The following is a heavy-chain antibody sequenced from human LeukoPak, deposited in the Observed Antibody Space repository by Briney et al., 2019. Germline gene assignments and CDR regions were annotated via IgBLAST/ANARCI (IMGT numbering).Heavy chain of an antibody. D-gene: IGHD3-10*01. V-gene: IGHV3-23*01. CDR2: ISASGVDT. CDR1: GFSLSSYA. CDR3: SKQLDTGNYYTTGDDY. Sequence: PGGSLRLSCAASGFSLSSYATLWVRQAPAKGLEWVSSISASGVDTYYPDSLKGPFTISRDHSQNTLNLQLNRLKHQDKAVYFRSKQLDTGNYYTTGDDYWGRGTLVTVSS. J-gene: IGHJ4*02.